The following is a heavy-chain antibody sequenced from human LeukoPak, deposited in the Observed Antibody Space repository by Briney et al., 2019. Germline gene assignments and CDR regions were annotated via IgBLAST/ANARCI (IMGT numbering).Heavy chain of an antibody. CDR3: AREQWGYCSSTSCNYYYYMDV. CDR1: GGSISSYY. CDR2: IYTSGST. V-gene: IGHV4-4*07. D-gene: IGHD2-2*01. J-gene: IGHJ6*03. Sequence: PSETLSLACTVSGGSISSYYWSWIRQPAGKGLEWIGRIYTSGSTNYNPSLKSRDTMSVDTSKNQFSLKLSSVTAADTAVYYCAREQWGYCSSTSCNYYYYMDVWGKGTTVTVSS.